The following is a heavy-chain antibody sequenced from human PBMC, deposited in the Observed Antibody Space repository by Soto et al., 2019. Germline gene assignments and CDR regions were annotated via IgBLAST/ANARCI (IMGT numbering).Heavy chain of an antibody. D-gene: IGHD6-19*01. Sequence: SVKGSCKASGGTFSSYAISWVRQAPGQGLEWMGGIIPIFGTANYAQKFQGRVTITADESTSTAYMELSSLRSEDTAVYYCARGPYSSGWYDLVYFDYWGQGTLVTVSS. CDR1: GGTFSSYA. J-gene: IGHJ4*02. CDR3: ARGPYSSGWYDLVYFDY. CDR2: IIPIFGTA. V-gene: IGHV1-69*13.